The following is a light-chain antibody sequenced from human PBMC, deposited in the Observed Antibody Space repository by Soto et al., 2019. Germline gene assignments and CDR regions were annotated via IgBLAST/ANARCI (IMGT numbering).Light chain of an antibody. Sequence: DIQMTQSPSSLSASVGDRVTITCRASQSISSYLNWYQQKPGKAPKLLIYAASSLQSGVPSRFSGSGSGTDFTLTISSLQPEDFATYYCQQSYSTPNTFGPGTTVDIK. CDR2: AAS. CDR3: QQSYSTPNT. CDR1: QSISSY. J-gene: IGKJ3*01. V-gene: IGKV1-39*01.